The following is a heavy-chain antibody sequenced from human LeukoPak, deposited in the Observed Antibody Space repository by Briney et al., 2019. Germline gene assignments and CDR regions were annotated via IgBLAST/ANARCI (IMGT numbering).Heavy chain of an antibody. CDR1: GGSISSYY. CDR3: ARANGGYRSFDY. V-gene: IGHV4-59*01. J-gene: IGHJ4*02. D-gene: IGHD4-17*01. CDR2: IYYSGST. Sequence: PSETLSLTCTVSGGSISSYYWSWIRQPPGKGLEWIGYIYYSGSTNYNPSLKSRVTISADTSKNQFSLNLSSVTAADTAVYYCARANGGYRSFDYWGQGTLVTVSS.